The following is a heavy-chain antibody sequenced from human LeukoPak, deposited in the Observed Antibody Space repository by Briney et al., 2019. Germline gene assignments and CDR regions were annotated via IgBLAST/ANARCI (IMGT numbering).Heavy chain of an antibody. CDR1: GFTFSNAW. V-gene: IGHV3-15*01. J-gene: IGHJ4*02. CDR2: IKSKTDGGTT. CDR3: NTIRGYCSSTSCYALDY. D-gene: IGHD2-2*01. Sequence: PGGSLRLSCAASGFTFSNAWMSWVRQAPGKGLEWVGRIKSKTDGGTTDYAAPVKGRFTISRDDSKNTLYLQMNSLKTEDTAVYYCNTIRGYCSSTSCYALDYWGQGTLVTVS.